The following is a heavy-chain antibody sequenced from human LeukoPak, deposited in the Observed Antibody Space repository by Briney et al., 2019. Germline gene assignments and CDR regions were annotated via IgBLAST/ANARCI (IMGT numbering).Heavy chain of an antibody. CDR1: GYXFTGYY. V-gene: IGHV1-2*02. Sequence: AASVKVSCRASGYXFTGYYIHWLRQAPGQGLEWMGWMNPNSGGTKYAQKFQGRVTMTRDTSISTAYMELSRLRSDDTAMYYCARDKLGLGELSLYDQWGQGTLVTVFS. CDR3: ARDKLGLGELSLYDQ. J-gene: IGHJ5*02. D-gene: IGHD3-16*02. CDR2: MNPNSGGT.